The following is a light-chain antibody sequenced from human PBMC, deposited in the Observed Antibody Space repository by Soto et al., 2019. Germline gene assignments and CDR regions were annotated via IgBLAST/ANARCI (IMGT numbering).Light chain of an antibody. CDR2: GAS. CDR1: YRITSNY. V-gene: IGKV3-20*01. Sequence: LTQLPGTLSLSPGETATLSCRASYRITSNYLAWYQYKPGRPPRLLIAGASSRATGVPDRFSGSGSGTDFTLTINSLEPGDSATYYCQLYGGSDRFTFGPGTKLEI. J-gene: IGKJ2*01. CDR3: QLYGGSDRFT.